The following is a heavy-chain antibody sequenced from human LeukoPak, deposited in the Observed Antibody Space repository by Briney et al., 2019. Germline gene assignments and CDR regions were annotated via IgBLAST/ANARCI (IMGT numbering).Heavy chain of an antibody. J-gene: IGHJ4*02. CDR3: ARDSTVTTSWYFDY. D-gene: IGHD4-17*01. V-gene: IGHV3-20*04. Sequence: PGGSLRLSCAASAFTFSDYFMSWVRQAPGKGLEWVSGINWNGGSTGYADSVKGRFTISRDNAKNSLYLQMNSLRAEDTALYYCARDSTVTTSWYFDYWGQGTLVTVSS. CDR1: AFTFSDYF. CDR2: INWNGGST.